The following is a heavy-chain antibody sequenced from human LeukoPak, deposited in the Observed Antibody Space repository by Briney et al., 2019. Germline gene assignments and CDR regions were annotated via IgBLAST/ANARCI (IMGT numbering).Heavy chain of an antibody. J-gene: IGHJ3*01. Sequence: PGGSLRLSCAASGFTFSSYEMSWVRQAPGKGLEWVSYISTSGRTIYYADSVKGRFTISRDNAKNSLYLQMDTLGAEDTALYYCARSGATVTTANGFDVWGQGTMVTVSS. D-gene: IGHD4-17*01. V-gene: IGHV3-48*03. CDR3: ARSGATVTTANGFDV. CDR1: GFTFSSYE. CDR2: ISTSGRTI.